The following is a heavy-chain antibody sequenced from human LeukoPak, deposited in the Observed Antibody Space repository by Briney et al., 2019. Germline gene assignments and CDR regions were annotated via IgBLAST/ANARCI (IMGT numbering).Heavy chain of an antibody. CDR2: ISYTGST. CDR1: GGSISRYY. CDR3: ARDDYYGSGSRSSFDY. V-gene: IGHV4-59*12. Sequence: SETLSLTCTVSGGSISRYYWSWIRQPPGKGLEWIGYISYTGSTTYNSSLKSRVTISVDTSKNQFSLKLSSVTAADTAVYYCARDDYYGSGSRSSFDYWGQGTLVTVSS. D-gene: IGHD3-10*01. J-gene: IGHJ4*02.